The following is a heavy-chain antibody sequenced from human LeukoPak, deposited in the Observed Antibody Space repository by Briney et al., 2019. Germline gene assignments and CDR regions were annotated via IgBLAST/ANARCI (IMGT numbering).Heavy chain of an antibody. Sequence: GGSLRLSCAASGFAFSSYWMHWVRQAPGKGLVWVSRINTDGSSTSYADSVKGRFTISRDNAKNTLYLQMNSLRAEDTAVYYCARGDYDFWSGPTHYDYWGQGILVTVSS. CDR2: INTDGSST. J-gene: IGHJ4*02. D-gene: IGHD3-3*01. V-gene: IGHV3-74*01. CDR1: GFAFSSYW. CDR3: ARGDYDFWSGPTHYDY.